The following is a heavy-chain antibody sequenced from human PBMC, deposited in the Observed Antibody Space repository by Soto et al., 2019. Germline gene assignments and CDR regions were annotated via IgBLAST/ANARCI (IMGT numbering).Heavy chain of an antibody. Sequence: ESGGGVVQPGRSLRLSCAASGFTFSSYGMHWVRQAPGKGLEWVAVISYDGSNKYYADSVKGRFTISRDNSKNTLYLQMNSLRAEDTAVYYCAKTYYDFWSGYHNLYYYYYMDVWGKGTTVTVSS. CDR3: AKTYYDFWSGYHNLYYYYYMDV. CDR1: GFTFSSYG. V-gene: IGHV3-30*18. J-gene: IGHJ6*03. D-gene: IGHD3-3*01. CDR2: ISYDGSNK.